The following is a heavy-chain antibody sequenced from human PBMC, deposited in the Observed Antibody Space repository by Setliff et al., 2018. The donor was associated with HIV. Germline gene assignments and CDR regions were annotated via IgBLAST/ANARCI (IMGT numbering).Heavy chain of an antibody. CDR2: ISYDGSSE. Sequence: LRLSCAASGFTFSSYGMHWVRQAPGKGPEWVAIISYDGSSEYYAESVRGRFTISRDNAKNSLYLQMNSLRVEDTAVYYCVRGHVGAFDIWGQGTMVTVSS. V-gene: IGHV3-30*03. CDR3: VRGHVGAFDI. J-gene: IGHJ3*02. CDR1: GFTFSSYG.